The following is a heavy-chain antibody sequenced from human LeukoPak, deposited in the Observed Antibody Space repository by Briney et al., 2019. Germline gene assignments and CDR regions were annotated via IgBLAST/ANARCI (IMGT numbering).Heavy chain of an antibody. CDR1: GYTFTACY. V-gene: IGHV1-2*02. J-gene: IGHJ6*03. CDR2: INPYSGGT. D-gene: IGHD1-20*01. CDR3: ARDGYNWNYNYMDV. Sequence: GASVKVSCKASGYTFTACYMHWVRQAPGQGLEWMGWINPYSGGTYYAQKFQGRVTMTRDTSISTAYMELSRLRSDDTAVYYCARDGYNWNYNYMDVWGKGTTVTVSS.